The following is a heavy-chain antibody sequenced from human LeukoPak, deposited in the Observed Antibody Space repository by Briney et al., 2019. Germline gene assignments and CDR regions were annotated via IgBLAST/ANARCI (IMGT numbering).Heavy chain of an antibody. Sequence: KPSETLSLTCTVSGGSISSSSYYWGWIRQPPGKGLEWIGSIYYSGSTYYNPSLKSRVTISVDTSKNQFSLKLSSVTAADTAVYYCTRRVLANSGWLNWGQGTLVTVSS. CDR3: TRRVLANSGWLN. CDR1: GGSISSSSYY. CDR2: IYYSGST. D-gene: IGHD6-19*01. V-gene: IGHV4-39*01. J-gene: IGHJ4*02.